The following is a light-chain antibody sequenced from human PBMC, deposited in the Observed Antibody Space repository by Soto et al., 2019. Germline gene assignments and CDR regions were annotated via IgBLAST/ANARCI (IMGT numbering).Light chain of an antibody. V-gene: IGLV1-44*01. Sequence: QSVLTQPPSASGTPGQRVTISCSGSRPNIGSNFVNWYQQFPGSAPKLLIHSNDQRPSGVPGRFSGSKSGTSASLAISGLQSEDEADYYCATWDDDLNGVMFGGGTKVTVL. CDR2: SND. CDR3: ATWDDDLNGVM. CDR1: RPNIGSNF. J-gene: IGLJ3*02.